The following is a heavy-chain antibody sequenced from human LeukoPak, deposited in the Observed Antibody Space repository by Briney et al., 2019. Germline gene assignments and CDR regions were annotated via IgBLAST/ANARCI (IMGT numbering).Heavy chain of an antibody. J-gene: IGHJ4*02. Sequence: ASVNVSCKASGYTFTGYYMHWVRQAPGQGLEWMGWINPNSGDTKYSQKFQGRVTMTRDTSISTAYMELSRLRSDDTAVYYCATQRGSYLWGTDFDYWGQGTLVTVSS. CDR2: INPNSGDT. CDR3: ATQRGSYLWGTDFDY. CDR1: GYTFTGYY. D-gene: IGHD3-16*01. V-gene: IGHV1-2*02.